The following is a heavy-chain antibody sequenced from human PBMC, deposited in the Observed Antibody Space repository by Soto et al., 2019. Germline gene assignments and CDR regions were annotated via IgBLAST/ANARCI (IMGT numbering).Heavy chain of an antibody. CDR1: GGTFSSYA. J-gene: IGHJ5*02. CDR2: IIPIFGTA. D-gene: IGHD4-17*01. V-gene: IGHV1-69*01. CDR3: ARAHPTVVTPKPPYNWFVP. Sequence: QVQLVQSGAEVQKPGSSVKVSCKASGGTFSSYAISWVRQAPGQELEWMGGIIPIFGTANYAQKFQGRVTITADESTSTAYMELSSLRSEDTAVYYCARAHPTVVTPKPPYNWFVPWGQGTLVTVSS.